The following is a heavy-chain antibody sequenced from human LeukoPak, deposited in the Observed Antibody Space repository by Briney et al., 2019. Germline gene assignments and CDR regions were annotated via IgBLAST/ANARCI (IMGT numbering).Heavy chain of an antibody. Sequence: GGSLRLSCAASGFTFSSYWMSWVRQAPGKGLEWVANIKQDGSEKYYVDSVKGRFTISRDNAENSLYLQMNSLRAEDTAVYYCAKARLGVTTHMDVWGKGTTVTVSS. J-gene: IGHJ6*03. V-gene: IGHV3-7*03. D-gene: IGHD4-11*01. CDR1: GFTFSSYW. CDR3: AKARLGVTTHMDV. CDR2: IKQDGSEK.